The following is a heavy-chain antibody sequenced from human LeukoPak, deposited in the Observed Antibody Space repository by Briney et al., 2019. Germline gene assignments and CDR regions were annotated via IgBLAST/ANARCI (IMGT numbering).Heavy chain of an antibody. CDR1: GGGFRGYY. CDR3: ARGQGWELLSQYYFDY. Sequence: PSGNPSLNRAVYGGGFRGYYLGWVRPPPGKGVEWIGEINHSGSTNYNPSLKSRVTISVDTSKNQFSLKLSSVTAADTAVYYCARGQGWELLSQYYFDYWGQGTLVTVSS. D-gene: IGHD1-26*01. J-gene: IGHJ4*02. V-gene: IGHV4-34*01. CDR2: INHSGST.